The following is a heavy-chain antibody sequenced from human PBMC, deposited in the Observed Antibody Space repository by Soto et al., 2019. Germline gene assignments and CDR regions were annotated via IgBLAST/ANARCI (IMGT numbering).Heavy chain of an antibody. CDR3: ASTTAMARVYFDL. D-gene: IGHD5-18*01. J-gene: IGHJ4*02. V-gene: IGHV4-4*07. Sequence: SVPQSLTCTVSGGYISGYDWSWIRQPAGKGLEWIGRIYTSGSTNYNPSLKSRVTMSVDTSKNQFSLKLSSVTAADTAVYYCASTTAMARVYFDLWGQGSLL. CDR1: GGYISGYD. CDR2: IYTSGST.